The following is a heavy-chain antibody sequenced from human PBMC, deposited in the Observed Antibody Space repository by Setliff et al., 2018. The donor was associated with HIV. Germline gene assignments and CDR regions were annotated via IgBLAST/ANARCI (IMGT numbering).Heavy chain of an antibody. V-gene: IGHV4-34*01. CDR1: GGSFSGYY. CDR2: INHSGDT. Sequence: PSETLSLTCAVYGGSFSGYYWSWIRQPPGKGLEWIGEINHSGDTNYNPSLKSRVTISVDTSKNQFSLNLNSVTAADTAVYYCARLGAEDFSDFDWVDYWGQGTRVTVS. J-gene: IGHJ4*02. D-gene: IGHD5-12*01. CDR3: ARLGAEDFSDFDWVDY.